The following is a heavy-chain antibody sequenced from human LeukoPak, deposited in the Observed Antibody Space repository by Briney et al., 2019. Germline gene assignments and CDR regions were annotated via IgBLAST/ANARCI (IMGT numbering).Heavy chain of an antibody. J-gene: IGHJ4*02. V-gene: IGHV1-46*01. D-gene: IGHD2-2*01. CDR1: GYTFSSYY. CDR3: ARARRYCSSTSCRYRGGVFDY. CDR2: INPSGDTT. Sequence: ASVKVSCKASGYTFSSYYMHWVRQAPGQGLEWMGIINPSGDTTSYAQKFQGRVTITRNTSISTAYMELSSLRSEDTAVYYCARARRYCSSTSCRYRGGVFDYWGQGTLVTVSS.